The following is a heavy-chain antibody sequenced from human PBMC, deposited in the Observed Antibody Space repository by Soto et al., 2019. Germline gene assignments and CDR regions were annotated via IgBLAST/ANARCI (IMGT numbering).Heavy chain of an antibody. J-gene: IGHJ4*02. CDR3: TKGATRTFDS. Sequence: EQSRKISCHRSGYRFTSSWIGWVLQMPGKGLEWLGNVYPSDSDVRYTPSFEGRVTISADNSINTAYLHLLNLKASDTAIYYCTKGATRTFDSWGQGTRVTVSS. D-gene: IGHD3-16*01. CDR2: VYPSDSDV. V-gene: IGHV5-51*01. CDR1: GYRFTSSW.